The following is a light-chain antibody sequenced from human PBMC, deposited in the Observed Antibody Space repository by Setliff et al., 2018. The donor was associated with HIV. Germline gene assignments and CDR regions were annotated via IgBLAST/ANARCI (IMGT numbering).Light chain of an antibody. V-gene: IGLV2-14*01. Sequence: QSAPTQPASVSGSPGQSITISCIGSSSYIGTYNYVSWYQQHPGRAPKLLIYDVSRRPSGVSDRFSGSKSGNSSSLTISGLQAEDEAGYYCCSYTSYSTLDVFGGGTKATV. CDR2: DVS. J-gene: IGLJ1*01. CDR3: CSYTSYSTLDV. CDR1: SSYIGTYNY.